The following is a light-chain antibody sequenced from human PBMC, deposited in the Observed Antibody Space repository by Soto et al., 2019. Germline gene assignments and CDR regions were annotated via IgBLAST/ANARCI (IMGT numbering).Light chain of an antibody. V-gene: IGLV1-47*01. CDR3: ASWDDSLHWV. CDR1: SSNIGSNY. J-gene: IGLJ2*01. Sequence: QSVLTQPPSASGTPGQRGTISCSGSSSNIGSNYVYWYQQLPGTAPKLLIYRNNQRPSGVPDRFSGSKSGTSASLAISGLRSEDEDDYYCASWDDSLHWVFGGGTKVTVL. CDR2: RNN.